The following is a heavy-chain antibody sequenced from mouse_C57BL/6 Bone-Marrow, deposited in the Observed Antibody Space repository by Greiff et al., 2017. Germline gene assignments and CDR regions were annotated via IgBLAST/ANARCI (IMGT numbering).Heavy chain of an antibody. CDR1: GYAFSSSW. Sequence: QVQLQQSGPELVKPGASVKISCKASGYAFSSSWMNWVKQRPGKGLEWIGRIYPGDGDTNYNGKFKGKATLTADKSSSAAYMQLSSLTSEDSAVYFCARHYDYWGQGTTLTVSS. CDR3: ARHYDY. CDR2: IYPGDGDT. V-gene: IGHV1-82*01. J-gene: IGHJ2*01.